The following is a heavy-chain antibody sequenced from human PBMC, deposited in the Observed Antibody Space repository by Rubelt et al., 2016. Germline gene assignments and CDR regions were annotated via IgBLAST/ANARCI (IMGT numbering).Heavy chain of an antibody. J-gene: IGHJ3*02. V-gene: IGHV3-33*01. CDR2: IWDDGSNK. CDR3: ARDRAGSSSWYPVFGAVDS. Sequence: QVQLVESGGGVVQPGRSLRLSCEASGFTFSSYGMHWVRQAPGKGLEWVEVIWDDGSNKYYADSVKGRITSARENSKNTVLLRRNSLRAVDTAVYYCARDRAGSSSWYPVFGAVDSWGQGTMVTVSS. D-gene: IGHD6-13*01. CDR1: GFTFSSYG.